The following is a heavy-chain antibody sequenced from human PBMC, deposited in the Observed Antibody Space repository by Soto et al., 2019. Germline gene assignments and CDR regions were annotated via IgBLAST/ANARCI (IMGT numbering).Heavy chain of an antibody. D-gene: IGHD2-15*01. CDR2: ISPIFGKA. Sequence: QVQLVQSGAEVKKPGSSVKVSCKASGDTFSSYAISWVRQAPGQGLGWMGGISPIFGKANYAQKFQGRVTITADASTSTAYMELSSLRSEDTAVYYCAREVVVAATGWFDPWGQGTLVTVSS. CDR3: AREVVVAATGWFDP. CDR1: GDTFSSYA. V-gene: IGHV1-69*12. J-gene: IGHJ5*02.